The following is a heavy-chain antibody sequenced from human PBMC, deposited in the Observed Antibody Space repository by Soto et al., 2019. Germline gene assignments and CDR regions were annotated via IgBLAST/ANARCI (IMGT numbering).Heavy chain of an antibody. Sequence: EVQLVESGGGVVQPGGSLRLSCAASGFTFTNYWMHWVRQVPGAGLVWVSSTNDVGSRTWYADSVRGRFAMSRDNARNTVYLQMNSLRAEDTAVYYCGTTFEYWGQGTPVTISS. J-gene: IGHJ4*02. CDR3: GTTFEY. CDR1: GFTFTNYW. D-gene: IGHD1-26*01. V-gene: IGHV3-74*01. CDR2: TNDVGSRT.